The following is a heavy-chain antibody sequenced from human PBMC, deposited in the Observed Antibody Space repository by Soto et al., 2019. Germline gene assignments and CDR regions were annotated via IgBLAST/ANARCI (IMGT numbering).Heavy chain of an antibody. CDR1: GYTFTGYY. J-gene: IGHJ3*02. V-gene: IGHV1-2*04. CDR3: ARDKGEEDDAFDI. CDR2: INPNGGGT. Sequence: QEQLVQSGAEVKKPGASVKVSCKASGYTFTGYYMHWVRQAPGQGLEWMGWINPNGGGTNYAQKFQGWVTMTRDTSISTAYMELSRLRSDDTAVYYCARDKGEEDDAFDIWSQGTMVTVSS. D-gene: IGHD3-10*01.